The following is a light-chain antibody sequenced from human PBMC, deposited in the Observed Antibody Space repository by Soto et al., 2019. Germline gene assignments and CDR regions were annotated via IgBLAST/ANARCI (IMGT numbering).Light chain of an antibody. V-gene: IGLV2-14*01. Sequence: QSALTQPASVSGSPGQSITISCTGTSSDVGGYNYVSWYQQHPGEVPKLIIFNVNNRPSGVSNRFSGSKSGNTASLTISGLQAEDEADYYCSSFTSSTTYVVGTGTKVTVL. CDR1: SSDVGGYNY. CDR3: SSFTSSTTYV. J-gene: IGLJ1*01. CDR2: NVN.